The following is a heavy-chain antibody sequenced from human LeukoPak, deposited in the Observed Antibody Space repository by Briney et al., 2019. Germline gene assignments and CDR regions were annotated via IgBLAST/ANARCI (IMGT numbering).Heavy chain of an antibody. CDR1: GFIFSSYW. CDR2: INSDGSST. J-gene: IGHJ4*02. V-gene: IGHV3-74*01. Sequence: GGSLRLSCAASGFIFSSYWMHWVRQAPGGGLVWVSRINSDGSSTSYADSGKGRFTISRDNANNTLYLQMNGLRAEDTAVYYGARRPTLYPDWGQGTLVTVSS. CDR3: ARRPTLYPD. D-gene: IGHD2-8*01.